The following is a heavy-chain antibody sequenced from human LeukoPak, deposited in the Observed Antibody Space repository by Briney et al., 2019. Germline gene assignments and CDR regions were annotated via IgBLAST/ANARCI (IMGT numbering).Heavy chain of an antibody. V-gene: IGHV1-18*01. CDR2: ISAYNGNT. D-gene: IGHD2-2*01. Sequence: ASVKVSCKASGYTFTSYGISWVRQAPGQGLEWMGWISAYNGNTNYAQKLQGRVTMTTDTSTSTAYMELRSLRSDDTAVYYCARERYCSSTSCYWFGPWGQGTLVTVSS. J-gene: IGHJ5*02. CDR1: GYTFTSYG. CDR3: ARERYCSSTSCYWFGP.